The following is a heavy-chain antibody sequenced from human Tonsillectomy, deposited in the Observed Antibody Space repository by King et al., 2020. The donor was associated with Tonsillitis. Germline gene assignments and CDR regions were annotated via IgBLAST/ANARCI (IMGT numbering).Heavy chain of an antibody. CDR1: GGSFSGYY. V-gene: IGHV4-34*01. CDR2: INHSGST. CDR3: ARGIVGATGDYYYYYMDV. D-gene: IGHD1-26*01. J-gene: IGHJ6*03. Sequence: VQLQQWGAGLLKPSETLSLTCAVYGGSFSGYYWSWIRQPPGKGLEWIGEINHSGSTNYNPSLKSRVPISVDTSKNHFSLKLSSVTAADTAVYYCARGIVGATGDYYYYYMDVWGKGTTVTVSS.